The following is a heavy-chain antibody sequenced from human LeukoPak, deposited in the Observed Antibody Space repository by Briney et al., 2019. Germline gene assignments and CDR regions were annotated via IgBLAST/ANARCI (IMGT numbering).Heavy chain of an antibody. V-gene: IGHV4-30-4*08. J-gene: IGHJ2*01. Sequence: SETLPLTCTVSGGSISSGDYYWSWIRQPPGKGLEWIGYIYYSGSTYYNPSLKSRVTISVDTPKNQFSLKLSSVTAADTAVYYCARDGEYGSSPFDLWGRGTLVTVSS. CDR2: IYYSGST. CDR3: ARDGEYGSSPFDL. D-gene: IGHD3-10*01. CDR1: GGSISSGDYY.